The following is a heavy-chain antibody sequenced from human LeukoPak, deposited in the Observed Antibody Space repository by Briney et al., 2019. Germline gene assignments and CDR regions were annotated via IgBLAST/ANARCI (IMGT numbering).Heavy chain of an antibody. CDR3: ARDRSVAVADDRYSAFDI. CDR2: IITSRGIA. V-gene: IGHV1-69*04. CDR1: GGTFSSYA. D-gene: IGHD6-19*01. Sequence: SVKLSCNASGGTFSSYAISWVRHAPGQGLERMGRIITSRGIAKYAQKLQVRATTTADKSTSTAYRELSSLRSEDTAVYYCARDRSVAVADDRYSAFDIWGQGTMVTVSA. J-gene: IGHJ3*02.